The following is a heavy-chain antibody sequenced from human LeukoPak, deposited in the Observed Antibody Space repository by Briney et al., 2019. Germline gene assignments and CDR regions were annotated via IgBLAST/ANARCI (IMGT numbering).Heavy chain of an antibody. CDR1: GFTFSSYE. V-gene: IGHV3-48*03. CDR2: ISRSGSTI. D-gene: IGHD3-3*01. Sequence: GGSLRLSCAASGFTFSSYEMNWVRQAPGKGLEWVSYISRSGSTIYYADSVKGRFTISRENAKNSLYLQMNSLRVEDTAVYYCASSDDLPYWGQGTLVTVSS. CDR3: ASSDDLPY. J-gene: IGHJ4*02.